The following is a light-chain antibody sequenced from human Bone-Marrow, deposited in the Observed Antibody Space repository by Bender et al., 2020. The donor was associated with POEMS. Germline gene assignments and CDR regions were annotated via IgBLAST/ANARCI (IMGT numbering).Light chain of an antibody. Sequence: QSMLTQPPSVSGAPGQRVTISCTGRSSNIGAGYDVYWYQQLPGTAPKLLIYGNTNRPSGVPDRFSASKSGTSASLAITGLQAEDEGDYYCAAWDDGLNAHWVFGGGTKLTVL. CDR2: GNT. J-gene: IGLJ3*02. CDR1: SSNIGAGYD. CDR3: AAWDDGLNAHWV. V-gene: IGLV1-50*01.